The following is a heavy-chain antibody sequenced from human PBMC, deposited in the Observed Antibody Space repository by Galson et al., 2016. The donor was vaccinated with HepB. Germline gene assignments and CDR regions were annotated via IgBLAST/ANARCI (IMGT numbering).Heavy chain of an antibody. CDR3: ARVGRKGGWFAP. Sequence: SVKVSCKASGYTFSNSGVNWVRQAPGQGLEWMGWINTNTGNPTYAQGFRGRFVFSLDTSASTAYLHISSLKAEDTAVYDCARVGRKGGWFAPWGQGTLVTVSS. D-gene: IGHD1-14*01. V-gene: IGHV7-4-1*02. J-gene: IGHJ5*02. CDR2: INTNTGNP. CDR1: GYTFSNSG.